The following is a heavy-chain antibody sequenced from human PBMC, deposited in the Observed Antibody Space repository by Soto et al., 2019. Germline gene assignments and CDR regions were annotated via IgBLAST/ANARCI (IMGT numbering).Heavy chain of an antibody. CDR2: IYYSGST. D-gene: IGHD5-12*01. J-gene: IGHJ6*02. Sequence: PSETLSLTCKVSGDSIRSYYWTWIRQPPGKGLELIGYIYYSGSTRYNPSLKSRVTISVDMSKNQFSLKLSSVIAADTAVYYCARAYGGFDNGLDVWGQGTAVTVSS. V-gene: IGHV4-59*01. CDR3: ARAYGGFDNGLDV. CDR1: GDSIRSYY.